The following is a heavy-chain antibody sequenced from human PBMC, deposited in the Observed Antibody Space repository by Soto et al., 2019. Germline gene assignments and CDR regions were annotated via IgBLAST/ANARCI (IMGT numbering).Heavy chain of an antibody. Sequence: EVQLVESGGGLILPGGALRLSCAASGFTFNTHWMHWVRQAPGKGLVWGSRINSDGSITDYADSVKGRFSISRDNPTNTLYLQMNSLSPEDTAVYYCARAMTSVGAAAKGDFCGQGTLVTVSS. D-gene: IGHD1-26*01. V-gene: IGHV3-74*01. J-gene: IGHJ4*02. CDR2: INSDGSIT. CDR3: ARAMTSVGAAAKGDF. CDR1: GFTFNTHW.